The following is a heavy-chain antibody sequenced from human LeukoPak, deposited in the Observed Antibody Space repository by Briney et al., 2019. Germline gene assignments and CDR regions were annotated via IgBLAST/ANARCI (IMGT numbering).Heavy chain of an antibody. J-gene: IGHJ4*02. Sequence: PSETLSLTCTVSGGSISSSSYYWGCIRQPPGKGLEWIGSIYYSGSTYYNPSLKSRVTISVDTSKNQFSLKLSSVTAADTAVYYCARRRDGDYEFDYWGQGTLVTVSS. CDR3: ARRRDGDYEFDY. D-gene: IGHD2-21*02. CDR2: IYYSGST. V-gene: IGHV4-39*01. CDR1: GGSISSSSYY.